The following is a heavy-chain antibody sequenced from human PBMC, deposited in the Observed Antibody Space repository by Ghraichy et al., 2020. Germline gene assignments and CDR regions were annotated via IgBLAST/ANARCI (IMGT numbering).Heavy chain of an antibody. CDR2: IYYSGST. CDR3: ARDFTPFLISGWLPNWFVP. D-gene: IGHD6-19*01. J-gene: IGHJ5*02. Sequence: SETLSLTCTVSGGSVSSGSYYWSWIRQPPGKGLEWIGYIYYSGSTNYNPSLKSRVSISVDTSKNQFSLKLSSVTAADTAVYYGARDFTPFLISGWLPNWFVPSSQGTLVTDSS. CDR1: GGSVSSGSYY. V-gene: IGHV4-61*01.